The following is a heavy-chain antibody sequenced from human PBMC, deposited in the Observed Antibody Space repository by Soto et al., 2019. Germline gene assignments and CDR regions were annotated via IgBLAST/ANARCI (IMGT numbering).Heavy chain of an antibody. CDR3: ARDDYGDYGY. J-gene: IGHJ4*02. V-gene: IGHV1-18*01. Sequence: QVQLVQSGAEVKKPGASVKVSCKASGYTFTSYGISWVRQAPGQVLEWMGWISTYNGNTNYAQKLQGSVTTTKDTSTSTGYMELRIFRSDDTAVYYCARDDYGDYGYWGQGTLVTVSS. D-gene: IGHD4-17*01. CDR2: ISTYNGNT. CDR1: GYTFTSYG.